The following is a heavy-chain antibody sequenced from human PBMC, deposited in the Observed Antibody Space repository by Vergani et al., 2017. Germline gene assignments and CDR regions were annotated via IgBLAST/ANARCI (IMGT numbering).Heavy chain of an antibody. V-gene: IGHV4-61*02. CDR1: GGSISSGSYY. CDR2: IYTSGST. CDR3: ARDADCSSTSCYRYYYYMDV. Sequence: QVQLQESGPGLVKPSQTLSLTCTVSGGSISSGSYYWSWIRQPAGKGLEWIGRIYTSGSTHYNPSLKSRVTMSVDTSKNQFSLKLSSVTAADTAVYYCARDADCSSTSCYRYYYYMDVWGKGTTVTVSS. J-gene: IGHJ6*03. D-gene: IGHD2-2*01.